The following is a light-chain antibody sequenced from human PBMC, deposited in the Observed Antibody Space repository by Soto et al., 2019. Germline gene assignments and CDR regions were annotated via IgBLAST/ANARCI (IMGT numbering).Light chain of an antibody. Sequence: EIVLTQSPGTLSLSPGERATLSCRASQSVSVNSLAWYQQKGGQAPRRLIYAASTRATGVPDRFSGTGSGTDFALTISRLETDDSAVYYCQQYGGSPFTFGPGTKVDIK. CDR2: AAS. CDR1: QSVSVNS. J-gene: IGKJ3*01. CDR3: QQYGGSPFT. V-gene: IGKV3-20*01.